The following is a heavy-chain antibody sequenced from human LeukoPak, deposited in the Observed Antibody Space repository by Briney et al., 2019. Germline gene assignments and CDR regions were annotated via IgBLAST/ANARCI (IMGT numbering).Heavy chain of an antibody. D-gene: IGHD4-11*01. Sequence: ASVKVSCKASGYTFTSYGISWVRQAPGQGLEWMGWISAYNGNTNYAQKLQGRVTMTTDTSTSTAYMELSGLRSEDTAVYYCVRIDYSNAFDIWGQGTMVTVSS. V-gene: IGHV1-18*01. CDR2: ISAYNGNT. CDR1: GYTFTSYG. J-gene: IGHJ3*02. CDR3: VRIDYSNAFDI.